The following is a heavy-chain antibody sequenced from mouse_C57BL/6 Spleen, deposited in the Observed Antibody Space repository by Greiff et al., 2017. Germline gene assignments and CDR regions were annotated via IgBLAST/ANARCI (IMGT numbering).Heavy chain of an antibody. CDR1: GYTFTSYW. V-gene: IGHV1-52*01. Sequence: QVQLQQPGAELVRPGSSVKLSCKASGYTFTSYWMHWVKQRPIQGLEWIGNIDPSDSETHYNQKFKDKATLTVDKSSSTAYMQLSSRTTEDSAVYYCARTYGNYVGWYFDGWGTGTTVTVAS. CDR3: ARTYGNYVGWYFDG. J-gene: IGHJ1*03. D-gene: IGHD2-1*01. CDR2: IDPSDSET.